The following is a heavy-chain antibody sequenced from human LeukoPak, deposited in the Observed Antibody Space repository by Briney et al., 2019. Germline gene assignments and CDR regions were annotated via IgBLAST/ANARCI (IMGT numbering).Heavy chain of an antibody. Sequence: AASVKVSCKASGYTFTGYHMHWVRQAPGQGLEWMGRINPNTGGTDYAQKFQGRVTMTRDTSISTAYMDLSRLRSDDTAVYYCARDYCSSTSYLFDYWGQGTLVTVSS. D-gene: IGHD2-2*01. CDR1: GYTFTGYH. CDR2: INPNTGGT. J-gene: IGHJ4*02. CDR3: ARDYCSSTSYLFDY. V-gene: IGHV1-2*06.